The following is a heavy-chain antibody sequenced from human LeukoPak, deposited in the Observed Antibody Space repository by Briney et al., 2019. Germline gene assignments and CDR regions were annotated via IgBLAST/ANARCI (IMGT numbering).Heavy chain of an antibody. Sequence: PGGSLRLSCAASGFTFSTYSMNWVRQAPGKGLEWVSYIGTGSGIISYVDSVKGRFTISRDDAKNSLYLQMNSLRAEDAAVYYCARDKDWAFDYWGQGTRVTVSS. CDR1: GFTFSTYS. CDR2: IGTGSGII. D-gene: IGHD3-9*01. CDR3: ARDKDWAFDY. J-gene: IGHJ4*02. V-gene: IGHV3-48*01.